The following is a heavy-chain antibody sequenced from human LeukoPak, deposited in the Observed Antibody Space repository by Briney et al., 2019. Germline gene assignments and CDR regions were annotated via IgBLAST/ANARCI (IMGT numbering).Heavy chain of an antibody. Sequence: SVKVSCKASGGTFSSYAISWVRQAPGQGLEWMGGIIPIFGTANYAQKFQGRVTITADESTSTAYMELSSLRSEDTAVYYCARDRGYCSSTSCYYFDYWGQGALVTVSS. CDR2: IIPIFGTA. D-gene: IGHD2-2*01. J-gene: IGHJ4*02. CDR3: ARDRGYCSSTSCYYFDY. CDR1: GGTFSSYA. V-gene: IGHV1-69*13.